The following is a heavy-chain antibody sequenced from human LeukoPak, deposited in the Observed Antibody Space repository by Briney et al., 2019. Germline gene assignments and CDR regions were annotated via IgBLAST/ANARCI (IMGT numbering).Heavy chain of an antibody. J-gene: IGHJ4*01. CDR2: IYSSGSA. D-gene: IGHD3-22*01. CDR3: ARHRDYYDT. CDR1: GAPTNNNF. Sequence: SETLSLTCTVSGAPTNNNFWTWIRQPPGKGLEWIGYIYSSGSANYNPSLKSRVIISGDTSKNQISLNLTSVTAADTAVYFCARHRDYYDTWGHGTLVTVSS. V-gene: IGHV4-59*08.